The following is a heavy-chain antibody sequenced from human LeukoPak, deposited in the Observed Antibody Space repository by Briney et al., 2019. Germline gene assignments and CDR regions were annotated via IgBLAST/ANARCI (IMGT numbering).Heavy chain of an antibody. CDR2: IYYSGST. CDR1: GGSISSSSYY. J-gene: IGHJ4*02. V-gene: IGHV4-30-4*08. CDR3: ARVTTVTTSFHFDY. D-gene: IGHD4-17*01. Sequence: SETLSLTCTVSGGSISSSSYYWGWIRQPPGEGLEWIGYIYYSGSTYYHPSLKSRVTISLDTSKNQFSLKLSSVTAADTAEYYCARVTTVTTSFHFDYWGQGTLVTVSS.